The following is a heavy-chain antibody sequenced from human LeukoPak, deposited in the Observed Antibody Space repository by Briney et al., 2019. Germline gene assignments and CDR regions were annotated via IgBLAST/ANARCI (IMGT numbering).Heavy chain of an antibody. D-gene: IGHD5-18*01. V-gene: IGHV3-23*01. J-gene: IGHJ4*02. CDR2: ITASGDKT. CDR3: VKSNGYHFDS. CDR1: GFPFTTYA. Sequence: GGSLRLSCEASGFPFTTYAMTWVRQAPGKGLEWVSLITASGDKTYYPDSMKGRFSISRDNSKNTAYLQMSSLRADDTAVYYCVKSNGYHFDSWGQGTLVTVSS.